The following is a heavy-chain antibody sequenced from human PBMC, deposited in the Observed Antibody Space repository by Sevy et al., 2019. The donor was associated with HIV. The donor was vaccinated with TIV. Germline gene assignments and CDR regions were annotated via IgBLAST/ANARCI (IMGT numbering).Heavy chain of an antibody. Sequence: GESLKISCAASGFTFNTHAMHWVRQAPGKGLEWVAVISYAGSATYDTDSVKGRFTISRDNSKNKLYLEMTSLRVEDTAVYYCTRDSGYDPNYVPGHYWGQGTPVTVSS. CDR3: TRDSGYDPNYVPGHY. CDR1: GFTFNTHA. J-gene: IGHJ4*02. CDR2: ISYAGSAT. V-gene: IGHV3-30*04. D-gene: IGHD4-4*01.